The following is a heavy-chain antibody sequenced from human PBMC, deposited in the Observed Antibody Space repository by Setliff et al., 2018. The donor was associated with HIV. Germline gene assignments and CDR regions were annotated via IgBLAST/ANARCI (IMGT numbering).Heavy chain of an antibody. CDR2: INPDGVEQ. CDR1: GFTFTNYW. Sequence: GGSLRLSCAASGFTFTNYWMSWVRQSPGKGLEWVASINPDGVEQHYVDSVKGRFTISRDNSRDTLYLEMSSLRVEDTALYYCAKADDGAAAGPDPWGQGTQVTVSS. J-gene: IGHJ5*02. V-gene: IGHV3-7*01. CDR3: AKADDGAAAGPDP. D-gene: IGHD6-13*01.